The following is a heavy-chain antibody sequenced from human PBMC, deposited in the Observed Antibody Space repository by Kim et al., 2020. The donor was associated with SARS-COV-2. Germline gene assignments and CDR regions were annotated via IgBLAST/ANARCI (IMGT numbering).Heavy chain of an antibody. J-gene: IGHJ5*02. D-gene: IGHD4-17*01. V-gene: IGHV3-23*01. CDR1: GFTFSSYA. CDR2: ISGSGGST. Sequence: GGSLRLSCAASGFTFSSYAMSWVRQAPGKGLEWVSAISGSGGSTYYADSVKGRFTISRDNSKNTLYLQMNSLRAEDTAVYYCAELTTTVTTEAWFDPWGQGTLVTVSS. CDR3: AELTTTVTTEAWFDP.